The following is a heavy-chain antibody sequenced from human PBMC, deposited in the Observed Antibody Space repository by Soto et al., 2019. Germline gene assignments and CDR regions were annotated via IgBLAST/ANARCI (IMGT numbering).Heavy chain of an antibody. Sequence: ETLSLTCTVSGGSVSSGSYYWSWIRQPPGKGLEWIGYIYYSGSTNYNPSLKSRVTISVDTSKNQFSLKLSSVTAADTAVYYCARDLYENWFDPWGQGTLVTVS. CDR3: ARDLYENWFDP. V-gene: IGHV4-61*01. CDR2: IYYSGST. J-gene: IGHJ5*02. CDR1: GGSVSSGSYY. D-gene: IGHD5-12*01.